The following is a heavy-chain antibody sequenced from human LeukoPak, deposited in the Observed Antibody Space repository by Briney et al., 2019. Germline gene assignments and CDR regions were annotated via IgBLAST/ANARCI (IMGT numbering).Heavy chain of an antibody. CDR2: INHTEGT. D-gene: IGHD3-10*01. CDR3: ARHGSYGSGNYYNAPIDY. V-gene: IGHV4-39*01. CDR1: GGSISSNSYY. J-gene: IGHJ4*02. Sequence: SETLSLTCTVSGGSISSNSYYWGWIRQPPGKGLEWVGEINHTEGTNDNPSLKSRVTISVDTSKNQFSLKLSSVTAADTAVYYCARHGSYGSGNYYNAPIDYWGQGTLVTVSS.